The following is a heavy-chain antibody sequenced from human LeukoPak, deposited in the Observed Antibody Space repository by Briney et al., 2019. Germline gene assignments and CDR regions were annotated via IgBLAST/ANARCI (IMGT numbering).Heavy chain of an antibody. J-gene: IGHJ4*02. CDR2: IHPDGGST. V-gene: IGHV1-46*02. CDR3: ARAFNSSQPLDY. D-gene: IGHD2-2*01. CDR1: GYNFNAYY. Sequence: ASVKLSCKASGYNFNAYYIYWGRQAPGHGLESMGYIHPDGGSTNYAQKLQGRVTMTSDMSTNTVYMELRSLRSEDTAMYYCARAFNSSQPLDYWGQGTLVTVSS.